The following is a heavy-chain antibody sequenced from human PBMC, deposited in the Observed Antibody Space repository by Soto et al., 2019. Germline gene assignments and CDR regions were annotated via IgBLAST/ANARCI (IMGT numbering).Heavy chain of an antibody. CDR2: IKNKNDGGTT. J-gene: IGHJ4*01. CDR3: TGLWFGEIYNF. CDR1: GFSFKNAW. V-gene: IGHV3-15*07. Sequence: VELVESGGGLVEPGGSLTLSCAASGFSFKNAWMNWVRQAPGKGLGWVGRIKNKNDGGTTDYAAFVKGRFTISRGALENTLYLHMNGLKTEDTGVYFCTGLWFGEIYNFWGQGSLVTVSS. D-gene: IGHD3-10*01.